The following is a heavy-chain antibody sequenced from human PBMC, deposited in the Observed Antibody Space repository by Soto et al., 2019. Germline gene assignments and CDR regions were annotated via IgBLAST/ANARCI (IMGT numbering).Heavy chain of an antibody. CDR3: ARAKAYYDFWSGYYPAPHYFDY. J-gene: IGHJ4*02. Sequence: GGSLRLSCAASGFTFSSYGMHWVRQAPGKGLEWVAGIWYDGSNKCYADSVKGRFTISRDNAKNTLYLQMNSLRAEDTAVYYCARAKAYYDFWSGYYPAPHYFDYWGQGTLVTVSS. V-gene: IGHV3-33*01. CDR1: GFTFSSYG. CDR2: IWYDGSNK. D-gene: IGHD3-3*01.